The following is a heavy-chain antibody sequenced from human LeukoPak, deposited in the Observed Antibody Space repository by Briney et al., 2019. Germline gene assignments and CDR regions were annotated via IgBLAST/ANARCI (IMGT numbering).Heavy chain of an antibody. CDR1: GGSISSSSYY. J-gene: IGHJ5*02. CDR2: IYYSGST. Sequence: SETLSLTCTVSGGSISSSSYYWGWIRQPPGKGLEWIGSIYYSGSTYYNPSLKSRVTIPVDTSKNQFSLKLSSVTAADTAVYYCARRYDSASGWFDPWGQGTLVTFSS. D-gene: IGHD3-22*01. V-gene: IGHV4-39*01. CDR3: ARRYDSASGWFDP.